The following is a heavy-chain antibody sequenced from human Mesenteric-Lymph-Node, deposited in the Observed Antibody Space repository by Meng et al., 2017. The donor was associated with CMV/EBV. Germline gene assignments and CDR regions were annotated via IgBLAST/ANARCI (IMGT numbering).Heavy chain of an antibody. CDR3: VRDRGYFDY. V-gene: IGHV3-23*01. J-gene: IGHJ4*02. Sequence: GESLRLSCVASGFTFSDYTMNWVRQAPGKGLEWVSDISASGATPYYADSVKGRFTISRDNAKNSLYLQLNSLRAEDTAVYFCVRDRGYFDYWGQGTLVTVSS. CDR2: ISASGATP. CDR1: GFTFSDYT.